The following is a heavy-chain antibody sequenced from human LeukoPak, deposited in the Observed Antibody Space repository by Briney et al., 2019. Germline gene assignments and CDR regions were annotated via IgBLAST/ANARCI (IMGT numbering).Heavy chain of an antibody. Sequence: SETLSLTCTVSGGSISSSSYYWGWIRQPPGKGLEWIGSIYYSGSTYYNPSLKSRVTISVDTSKKQFSLTLTSVTAADTSVYYCAGQTGPTFDIWGQGTMVTVSS. CDR3: AGQTGPTFDI. D-gene: IGHD3-9*01. CDR1: GGSISSSSYY. J-gene: IGHJ3*02. CDR2: IYYSGST. V-gene: IGHV4-39*07.